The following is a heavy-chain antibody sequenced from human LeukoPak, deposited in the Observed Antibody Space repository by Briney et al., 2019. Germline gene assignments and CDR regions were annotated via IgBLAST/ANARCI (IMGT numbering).Heavy chain of an antibody. CDR1: GFTFSSYG. CDR3: AKEGPDIVVVPAAIQTPYYFDY. Sequence: GGSLRLSCAASGFTFSSYGMHWVRQAPGKGLEWVAFIRYDGSNKYYADSVKGRFTISRDNSKNMLYLQMNSLRAEDTAVYYCAKEGPDIVVVPAAIQTPYYFDYWGQGTLVTVSS. CDR2: IRYDGSNK. V-gene: IGHV3-30*02. D-gene: IGHD2-2*02. J-gene: IGHJ4*02.